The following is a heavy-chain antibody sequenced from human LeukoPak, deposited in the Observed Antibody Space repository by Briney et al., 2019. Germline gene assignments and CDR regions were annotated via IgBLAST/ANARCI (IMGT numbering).Heavy chain of an antibody. CDR3: ARETYSSSWSGLFDY. CDR1: GFTFSSYA. CDR2: ISSSNSYI. D-gene: IGHD6-13*01. V-gene: IGHV3-21*01. Sequence: PGGSLRLSCAASGFTFSSYAMNWVRQAPGKGLEWVSSISSSNSYIYYADSVKGRFTISRDNAKNSLYLQMNSLRAEDTAVYYCARETYSSSWSGLFDYWGQGTLVTVSS. J-gene: IGHJ4*02.